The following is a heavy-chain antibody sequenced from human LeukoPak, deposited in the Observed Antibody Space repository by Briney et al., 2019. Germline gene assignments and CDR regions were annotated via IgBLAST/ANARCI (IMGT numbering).Heavy chain of an antibody. CDR3: ARDAGIPYCGGDCYPDY. CDR2: IYNSGST. V-gene: IGHV4-61*02. Sequence: PSQTLSLTCTVSGGSISSGSYYWSWLRQPAGKGPEWIGRIYNSGSTNYISSLKSRITISLDTSKNQFSLKLSSVTAADTDVYYCARDAGIPYCGGDCYPDYWGQGTLVTVSS. D-gene: IGHD2-21*01. CDR1: GGSISSGSYY. J-gene: IGHJ4*02.